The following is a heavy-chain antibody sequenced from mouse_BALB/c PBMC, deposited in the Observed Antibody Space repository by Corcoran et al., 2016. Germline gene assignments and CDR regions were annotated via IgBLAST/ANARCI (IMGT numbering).Heavy chain of an antibody. J-gene: IGHJ2*01. CDR2: INTYTGEP. Sequence: QIQLVQSGPELKKPGETVKISCKASGYTFTNYGMNWVKQAPGKGLKWMGWINTYTGEPTYADDFKGRFAFSLETSASTAYLQINNLKNEDMATYFCASRTRILYGDYGGQGTTLTVSS. D-gene: IGHD1-1*01. V-gene: IGHV9-1*02. CDR1: GYTFTNYG. CDR3: ASRTRILYGDY.